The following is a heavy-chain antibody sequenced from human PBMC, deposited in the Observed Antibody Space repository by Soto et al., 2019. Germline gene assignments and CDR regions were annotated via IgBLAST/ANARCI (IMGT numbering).Heavy chain of an antibody. CDR1: GFTLDTFV. CDR3: AVHLGQNYYTMGV. Sequence: EVQLLESGGGWGQPGGSLRLSCAASGFTLDTFVMSWVRQVAGKGLEWVSTVTASGGRAYYADSVKGRFTISRDNSKNTLYLQMSSLGVEDTALYYCAVHLGQNYYTMGVWGLGTTVTVAS. CDR2: VTASGGRA. D-gene: IGHD3-3*01. V-gene: IGHV3-23*01. J-gene: IGHJ6*02.